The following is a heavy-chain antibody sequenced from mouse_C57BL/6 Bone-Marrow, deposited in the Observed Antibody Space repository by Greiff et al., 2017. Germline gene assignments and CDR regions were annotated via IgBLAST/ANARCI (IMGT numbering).Heavy chain of an antibody. CDR1: GYTFTSYW. CDR2: IHPSSGST. J-gene: IGHJ3*01. CDR3: ARRRISAWFAY. Sequence: QVHVQQPGAELVKPGASVKLSCKASGYTFTSYWMHWVKQRPGQGLEWIGMIHPSSGSTNYNEKFKSKATLTVDKSSSTAYMQLSSLTSEDSAVYYCARRRISAWFAYWGRGTRGTVSA. V-gene: IGHV1-64*01. D-gene: IGHD2-4*01.